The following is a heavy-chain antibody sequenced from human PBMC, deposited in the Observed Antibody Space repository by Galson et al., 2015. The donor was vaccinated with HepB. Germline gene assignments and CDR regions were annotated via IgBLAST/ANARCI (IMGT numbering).Heavy chain of an antibody. Sequence: QSGAEVKKPGESLKISCKGSGYSFNSYWIAWVRQMPGKGLEWMGIIYPGDSDTRYSPSFQGQVTISADKSISTAYLQWTSLQASDTALYYCARHIRDISGWYKLDYWGQGTLVTVSS. V-gene: IGHV5-51*01. CDR1: GYSFNSYW. D-gene: IGHD6-19*01. CDR2: IYPGDSDT. J-gene: IGHJ4*02. CDR3: ARHIRDISGWYKLDY.